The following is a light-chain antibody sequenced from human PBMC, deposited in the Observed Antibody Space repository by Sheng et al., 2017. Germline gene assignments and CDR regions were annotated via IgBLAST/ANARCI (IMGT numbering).Light chain of an antibody. Sequence: DIQLTQSPSSLSASVGDRVVITCRASQGLSNSLAWYQQKPGKAPKLLIYSASILQTGVPSRFSGGGSGTFFTLTISSLQPEDFATYYCQQSFDSPVTFGQGTKLEIK. CDR1: QGLSNS. V-gene: IGKV1-39*01. CDR2: SAS. J-gene: IGKJ2*01. CDR3: QQSFDSPVT.